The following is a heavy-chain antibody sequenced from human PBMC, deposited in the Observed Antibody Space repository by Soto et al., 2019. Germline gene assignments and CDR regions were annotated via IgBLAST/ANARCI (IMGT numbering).Heavy chain of an antibody. CDR1: GFSFSTYG. CDR3: ARNTPPDGSDWPHGLDV. D-gene: IGHD6-19*01. J-gene: IGHJ6*02. CDR2: IWYDGSND. Sequence: QVQLVESGGGVIQPGRSLRLSCAASGFSFSTYGMYWFRQSTGKGLECVAVIWYDGSNDWHADSVKGRFTVSRDNSKNTRYLQRNSLRADDTAVYYCARNTPPDGSDWPHGLDVWGQGATVNVSS. V-gene: IGHV3-33*01.